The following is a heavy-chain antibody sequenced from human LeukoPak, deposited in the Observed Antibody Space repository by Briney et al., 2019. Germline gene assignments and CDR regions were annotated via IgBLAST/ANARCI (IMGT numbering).Heavy chain of an antibody. Sequence: ASVKVSCKASGYTFTNYAMNWVRQAPGQGLEWMGWINTNTGNPTYAQGFTGRFVFSLDTSVSTAYLQISSLKAEDTAVYYCAREGGLQLWSTYYYYYYMDVWGKGTTVTVSS. V-gene: IGHV7-4-1*02. J-gene: IGHJ6*03. CDR3: AREGGLQLWSTYYYYYYMDV. D-gene: IGHD5-18*01. CDR1: GYTFTNYA. CDR2: INTNTGNP.